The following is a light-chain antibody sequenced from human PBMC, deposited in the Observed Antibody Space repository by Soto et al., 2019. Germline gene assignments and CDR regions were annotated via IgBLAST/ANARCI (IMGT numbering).Light chain of an antibody. CDR1: QSISSW. CDR2: DAS. V-gene: IGKV1-5*01. CDR3: QQYNSYST. Sequence: DIQLTQSPSTLSASVGDRVTITFRTSQSISSWLAWYQQKPGKAPQLLIYDASTSESGVPSRLSGSGSGTEFTLTIRSLQPDDFATYYCQQYNSYSTFGQGTKVDI. J-gene: IGKJ1*01.